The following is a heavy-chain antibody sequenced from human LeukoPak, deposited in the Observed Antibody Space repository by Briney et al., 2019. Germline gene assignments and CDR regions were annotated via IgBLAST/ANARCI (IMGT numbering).Heavy chain of an antibody. Sequence: SETLSLTCTVSGGSISSYYWSWVRRPPGKGLEWIWYIYYTGSTNYTHSLKSRVTISVDTSKNQFSLKLTSVTAADTAVYYCARVGSGSSHDYWGQGTLVTVSS. J-gene: IGHJ4*02. D-gene: IGHD3-10*01. CDR3: ARVGSGSSHDY. CDR2: IYYTGST. CDR1: GGSISSYY. V-gene: IGHV4-59*01.